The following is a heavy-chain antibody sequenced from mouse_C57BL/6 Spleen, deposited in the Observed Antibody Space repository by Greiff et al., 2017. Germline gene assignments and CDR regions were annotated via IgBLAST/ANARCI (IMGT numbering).Heavy chain of an antibody. J-gene: IGHJ2*01. V-gene: IGHV1-82*01. Sequence: LEESGPELVKPGASVKISCKASGYAFSSSWMNWVKQRPGKGLEWIGRIYPGDGDTNYNGKFKGKATLTADKSSSTAYMQLSSLTSEDSAVYFCARLYGSSYGDYFDYWGQGTTLTVSS. CDR2: IYPGDGDT. CDR3: ARLYGSSYGDYFDY. CDR1: GYAFSSSW. D-gene: IGHD1-1*01.